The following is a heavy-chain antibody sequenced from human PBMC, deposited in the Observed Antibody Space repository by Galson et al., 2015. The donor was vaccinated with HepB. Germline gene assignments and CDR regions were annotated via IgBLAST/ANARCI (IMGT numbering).Heavy chain of an antibody. J-gene: IGHJ5*02. Sequence: SLRLSCAASGFNFDDFAMHWVRLAPGKGLEWVSGISWNSLTLGYADSVKGRFTISRDNAKDSLYLQMHSLRPEDTALYYCAKDITGATSGPGLLDPWGQGTLVTVSS. V-gene: IGHV3-9*01. CDR1: GFNFDDFA. CDR2: ISWNSLTL. D-gene: IGHD4/OR15-4a*01. CDR3: AKDITGATSGPGLLDP.